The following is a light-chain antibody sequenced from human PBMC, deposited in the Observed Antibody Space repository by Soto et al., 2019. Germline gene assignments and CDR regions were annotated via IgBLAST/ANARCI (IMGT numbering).Light chain of an antibody. Sequence: QSVLTQPPSASGTPGQRVTISCSGSSSNIGSNPVNWYQQLPGTAPKLLIYINNQRPSGVPDRFSGSKSGTSASLAISGLQSEDEADYYCAAWDGSLNGGVFGGGAKVIVL. J-gene: IGLJ3*02. CDR1: SSNIGSNP. CDR3: AAWDGSLNGGV. CDR2: INN. V-gene: IGLV1-44*01.